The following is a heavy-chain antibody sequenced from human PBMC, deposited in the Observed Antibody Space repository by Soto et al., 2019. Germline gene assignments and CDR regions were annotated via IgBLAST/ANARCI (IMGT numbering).Heavy chain of an antibody. CDR2: INPNSGGT. Sequence: ASVKVSCKASGYTFTGYYMHWVRQAPGQGLEWLEWINPNSGGTNYAQKFQGRVTMTRETSISTAYMELSRLRSDDTAVYYCARESDCSGGSCLDYWGQGTLVTVSS. CDR1: GYTFTGYY. D-gene: IGHD2-15*01. V-gene: IGHV1-2*02. J-gene: IGHJ4*02. CDR3: ARESDCSGGSCLDY.